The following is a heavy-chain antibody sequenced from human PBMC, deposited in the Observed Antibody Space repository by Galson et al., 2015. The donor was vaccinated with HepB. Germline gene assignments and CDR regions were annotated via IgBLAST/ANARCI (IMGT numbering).Heavy chain of an antibody. Sequence: SVKVSCKASGYTFTSYYMHWVRQAPGQGLEWMGIINPSGGSTSYAQKFQGRVTMTRDTSTSTVYMELSSLRSEDTAVYYCARGSYNWNYARRLPFLDYWGQGTLVTVSS. CDR2: INPSGGST. V-gene: IGHV1-46*01. J-gene: IGHJ4*02. CDR1: GYTFTSYY. D-gene: IGHD1-7*01. CDR3: ARGSYNWNYARRLPFLDY.